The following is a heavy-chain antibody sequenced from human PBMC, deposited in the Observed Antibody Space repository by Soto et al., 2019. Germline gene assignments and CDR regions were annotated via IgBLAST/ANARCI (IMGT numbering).Heavy chain of an antibody. CDR1: GGSISSGDYY. CDR3: ARGGYSYDVAVRFDP. D-gene: IGHD3-22*01. CDR2: IYYSGST. V-gene: IGHV4-30-4*01. J-gene: IGHJ5*02. Sequence: LALTCTVSGGSISSGDYYWSWIRQPPGKGLEWIGYIYYSGSTYYNPSLKSRVTISVDTSKNQFSLKLSSVTAPDTAVYYCARGGYSYDVAVRFDPWGQGTLVTVSS.